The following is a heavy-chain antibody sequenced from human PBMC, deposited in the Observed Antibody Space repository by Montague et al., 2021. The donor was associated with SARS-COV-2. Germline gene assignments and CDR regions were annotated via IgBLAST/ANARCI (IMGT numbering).Heavy chain of an antibody. CDR1: DGSVISTYSY. CDR2: LFHIDTA. J-gene: IGHJ4*02. V-gene: IGHV4-61*01. D-gene: IGHD6-13*01. Sequence: SETLSLTCTVSDGSVISTYSYWHWVRQSPGRGLEWIGGYLFHIDTADYSASLRSRVTISVDTSKNQFSLKLTSVTAADTAVYYCTRGIDSYKTGYWGQGIQVTVSS. CDR3: TRGIDSYKTGY.